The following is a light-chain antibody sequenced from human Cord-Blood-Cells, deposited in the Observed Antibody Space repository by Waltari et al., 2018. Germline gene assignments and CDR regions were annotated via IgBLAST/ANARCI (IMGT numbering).Light chain of an antibody. CDR2: GAS. V-gene: IGKV3-20*01. J-gene: IGKJ1*01. Sequence: EIVLTQSPGTLSLSPGERATLSCRASQGVSSSYLAWYQQKPGQAPRLVIYGASGRATGIPDRFSGSGSVTDFTLTISRLEPEDFAVYYCQQYGSSPPTFGQGTKVEI. CDR3: QQYGSSPPT. CDR1: QGVSSSY.